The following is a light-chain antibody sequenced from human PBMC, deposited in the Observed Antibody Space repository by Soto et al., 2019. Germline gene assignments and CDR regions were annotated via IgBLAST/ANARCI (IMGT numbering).Light chain of an antibody. CDR3: QQSYSTWT. Sequence: DIQTTQSPSSLSASVGDRVTITCRASQSISSYLNWYQQKPGKAPKLLIYAASSLQSGVPSRFSGSGSGTDFTLTISSLQPEDFATYYCQQSYSTWTFGQGTK. CDR1: QSISSY. CDR2: AAS. J-gene: IGKJ1*01. V-gene: IGKV1-39*01.